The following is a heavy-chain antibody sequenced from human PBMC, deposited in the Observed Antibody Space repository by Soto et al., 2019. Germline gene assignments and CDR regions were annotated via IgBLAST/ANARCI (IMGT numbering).Heavy chain of an antibody. CDR3: AKEGDPSCGGANFDY. D-gene: IGHD6-19*01. CDR2: ISGSGIST. V-gene: IGHV3-23*01. J-gene: IGHJ4*02. CDR1: GFTFSSYA. Sequence: EVQLLESGGGLVQPGGSLRLSCAASGFTFSSYAMSWVRQAPGKGLEWVSAISGSGISTYYADSVKGRFTISRDNSKNPRYRQMNSLRAGDTAVYYCAKEGDPSCGGANFDYWGQGTLVTVS.